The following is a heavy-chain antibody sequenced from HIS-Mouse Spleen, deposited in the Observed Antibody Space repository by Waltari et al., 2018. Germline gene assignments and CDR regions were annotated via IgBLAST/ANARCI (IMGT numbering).Heavy chain of an antibody. CDR2: IYYSGST. CDR1: GGSISSSSYY. Sequence: QLQLQESGPGLVKPSETLSLTCTVSGGSISSSSYYWGWIRQPPGKGLEWIGSIYYSGSTFYNPALTSRVTIPVDTATSQFSPKLSSLTAADTAVYDWAREIPYSSSWYDWYFDLWGRGTLVTVSS. CDR3: AREIPYSSSWYDWYFDL. J-gene: IGHJ2*01. D-gene: IGHD6-13*01. V-gene: IGHV4-39*07.